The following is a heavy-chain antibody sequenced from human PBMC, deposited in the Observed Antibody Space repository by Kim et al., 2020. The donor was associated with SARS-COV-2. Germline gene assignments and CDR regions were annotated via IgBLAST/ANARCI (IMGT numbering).Heavy chain of an antibody. Sequence: SETLSLTCTVSGGSISSSSYYWGWIRQPPGKGLEWIGSIYYSGSTYYNPSLKSRVTISVDTSKNQFSLKLSSVTAADTAVYYCSSSNVYYDFWSGYHFDYWGQGTLVTVSS. CDR2: IYYSGST. V-gene: IGHV4-39*01. CDR3: SSSNVYYDFWSGYHFDY. J-gene: IGHJ4*02. D-gene: IGHD3-3*01. CDR1: GGSISSSSYY.